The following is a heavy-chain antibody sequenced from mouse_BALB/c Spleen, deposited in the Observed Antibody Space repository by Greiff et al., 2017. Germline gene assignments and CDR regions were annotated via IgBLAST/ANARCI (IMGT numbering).Heavy chain of an antibody. CDR3: DVDGNPAWFAY. D-gene: IGHD2-1*01. CDR2: IDPENGDT. CDR1: GFTIKDYY. Sequence: EVQLQQSGAELVRSGASVKLSCTASGFTIKDYYMHWVKQRPEQGLEWIGWIDPENGDTEYAPKFQGKATMTADTSSNTAYLQLSSVTSEDTAVYYCDVDGNPAWFAYWGQGTLVTVSA. J-gene: IGHJ3*01. V-gene: IGHV14-4*02.